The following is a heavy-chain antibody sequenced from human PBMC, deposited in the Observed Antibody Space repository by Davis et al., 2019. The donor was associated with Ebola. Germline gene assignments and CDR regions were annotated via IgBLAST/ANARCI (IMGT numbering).Heavy chain of an antibody. CDR3: AGGPGAVAGRRVDY. V-gene: IGHV1-3*01. Sequence: ASVKVSCKASGYTFTSYAMHWVRQAPGQRLEWMGWINAGNGNTKYSQKFQGRVTITRDTSASTAYMELSSLRSEDTAVYYCAGGPGAVAGRRVDYWGQGTLVTVSS. D-gene: IGHD6-19*01. CDR2: INAGNGNT. J-gene: IGHJ4*02. CDR1: GYTFTSYA.